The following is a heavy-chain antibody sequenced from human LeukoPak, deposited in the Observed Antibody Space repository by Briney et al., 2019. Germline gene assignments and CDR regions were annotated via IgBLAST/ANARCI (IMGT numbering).Heavy chain of an antibody. Sequence: PGGSLRLSCAASGFTFSGSAMHWVRQASGKGLEWVGRIRSKANSYATAYAASVKGRFTISRDDSKNTAYLQMNSLKTEDTAVYYCTRLSEDFWSGYDASDIWGQGTMVTVSS. CDR2: IRSKANSYAT. CDR1: GFTFSGSA. V-gene: IGHV3-73*01. CDR3: TRLSEDFWSGYDASDI. J-gene: IGHJ3*02. D-gene: IGHD3-3*01.